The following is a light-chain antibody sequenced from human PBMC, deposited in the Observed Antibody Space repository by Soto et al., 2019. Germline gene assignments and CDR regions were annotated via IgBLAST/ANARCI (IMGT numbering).Light chain of an antibody. Sequence: EIVMAQSPATLSVSPGERATLSCRASQSVSSNLVWYQQKPGQAPRLLMYGASARATGVPARFSGSGSGTEFTLTISSLQSEDFVVYYCQQYDTWPLTFGGGTTVEIK. V-gene: IGKV3-15*01. CDR1: QSVSSN. CDR3: QQYDTWPLT. CDR2: GAS. J-gene: IGKJ4*01.